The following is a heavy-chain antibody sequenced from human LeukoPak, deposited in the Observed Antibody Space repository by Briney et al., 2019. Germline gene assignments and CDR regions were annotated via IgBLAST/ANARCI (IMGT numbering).Heavy chain of an antibody. CDR3: AREPTFHNFMRNAFDI. J-gene: IGHJ3*02. CDR2: INAGNGNT. V-gene: IGHV1-3*01. Sequence: ASVKVSCKASGYNFNSYGVNWVREAPGQRLEWMGWINAGNGNTKYSQKFQGRVTITRDTSASTAYMELSSLRSEDTAVYYCAREPTFHNFMRNAFDIWGQGTMVTVSS. D-gene: IGHD2/OR15-2a*01. CDR1: GYNFNSYG.